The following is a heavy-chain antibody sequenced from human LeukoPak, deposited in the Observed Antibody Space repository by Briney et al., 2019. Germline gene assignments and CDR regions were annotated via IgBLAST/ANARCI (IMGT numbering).Heavy chain of an antibody. Sequence: GGSLRLSCAASGFTFSTYWMSWVRQAPGKGLEWVSSISSTSSYMYYADSVKGRFTISRDNAKNSVYLQMNSLRAEDTAVYYCAFRAMVRGVIILDYWGQGTLVTVSS. CDR1: GFTFSTYW. J-gene: IGHJ4*02. CDR2: ISSTSSYM. D-gene: IGHD3-10*01. CDR3: AFRAMVRGVIILDY. V-gene: IGHV3-21*01.